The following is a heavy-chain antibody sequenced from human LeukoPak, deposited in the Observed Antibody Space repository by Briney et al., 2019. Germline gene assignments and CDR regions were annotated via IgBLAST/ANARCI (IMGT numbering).Heavy chain of an antibody. V-gene: IGHV3-23*01. CDR3: AKDPESYYYYYGMDV. Sequence: GGSLRLSCAASGFTFSSYAMSWVRQAPGKGLEWVSAISGSGGSTYYADSAKGRFTISRDNSKNTLYLQMNSLRAEDTAVYYCAKDPESYYYYYGMDVWGQGTTVTVSS. J-gene: IGHJ6*02. CDR2: ISGSGGST. CDR1: GFTFSSYA.